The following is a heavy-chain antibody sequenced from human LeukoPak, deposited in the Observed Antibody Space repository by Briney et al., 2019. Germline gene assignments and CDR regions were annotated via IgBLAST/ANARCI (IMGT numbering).Heavy chain of an antibody. CDR2: IIPIFGTA. V-gene: IGHV1-69*05. D-gene: IGHD6-19*01. J-gene: IGHJ6*03. Sequence: SVKVSCKASGGTFSSYAISWVRQAPGQGLEWMGGIIPIFGTANYAQKFQGRVTITTNESTSTAYMELSSLRSEDTAVYYCAGVTGSNSSGWYFNYYYYYMDVWGKGTTVTVSS. CDR3: AGVTGSNSSGWYFNYYYYYMDV. CDR1: GGTFSSYA.